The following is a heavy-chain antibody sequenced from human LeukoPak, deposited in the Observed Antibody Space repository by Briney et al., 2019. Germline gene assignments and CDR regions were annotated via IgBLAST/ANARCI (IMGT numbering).Heavy chain of an antibody. CDR3: ARGASRKLRYFDWLLWGYWFDP. CDR2: ISAYNGNT. CDR1: GYTFTSYG. D-gene: IGHD3-9*01. V-gene: IGHV1-18*01. J-gene: IGHJ5*02. Sequence: GASVKVSCKASGYTFTSYGISWVRQAPGQGLECMGWISAYNGNTNYAQKLQGRVTMTTDTSTSTAYMELSSLRSEDTAVYYCARGASRKLRYFDWLLWGYWFDPWGQGTLVTVSS.